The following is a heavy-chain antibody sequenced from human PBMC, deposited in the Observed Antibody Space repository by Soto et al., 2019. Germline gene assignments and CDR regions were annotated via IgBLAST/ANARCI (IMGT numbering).Heavy chain of an antibody. J-gene: IGHJ4*02. CDR2: IRASGTST. CDR1: GFTFSSYA. Sequence: GGSLRLSCAASGFTFSSYAMAWVRQAPGKGLEWVSTIRASGTSTYYADSVEGRFSISIDNSKNTLYLQMNSLRAEDTAVYYCAKEWSDARTREKCGLVDYWGQGA. D-gene: IGHD2-8*01. CDR3: AKEWSDARTREKCGLVDY. V-gene: IGHV3-23*01.